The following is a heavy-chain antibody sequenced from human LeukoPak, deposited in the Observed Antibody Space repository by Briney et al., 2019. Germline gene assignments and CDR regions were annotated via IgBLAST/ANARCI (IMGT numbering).Heavy chain of an antibody. D-gene: IGHD1-14*01. V-gene: IGHV1-18*01. J-gene: IGHJ4*02. Sequence: ASVKVSCKASGYNFLSYGISWVRQAPGKGLEWMGWISTYSEKPSYALKFQGRVSVTTESSTTTVSMELRSLTSDDTALYYCVRTSVAPRDQIGFVDHWGQGTLVTVSS. CDR2: ISTYSEKP. CDR3: VRTSVAPRDQIGFVDH. CDR1: GYNFLSYG.